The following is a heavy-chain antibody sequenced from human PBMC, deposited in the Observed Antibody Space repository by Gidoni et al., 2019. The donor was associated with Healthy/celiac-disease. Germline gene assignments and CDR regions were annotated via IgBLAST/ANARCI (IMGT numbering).Heavy chain of an antibody. J-gene: IGHJ1*01. Sequence: QLQLQESGPGLVKPSETLSPTCTVSGAPSSSSSYYWGWIRQPPGQGLEWIGSIYYSGSTYYNPSLKSRVTISVDTSKNQFSLKLSSVTAADTAVYYCAVVVTAISAEYFQHWGQGTLVTVSS. V-gene: IGHV4-39*01. CDR3: AVVVTAISAEYFQH. CDR1: GAPSSSSSYY. D-gene: IGHD2-21*02. CDR2: IYYSGST.